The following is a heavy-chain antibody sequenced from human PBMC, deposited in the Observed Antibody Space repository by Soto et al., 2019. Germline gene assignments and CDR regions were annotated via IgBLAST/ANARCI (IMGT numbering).Heavy chain of an antibody. CDR2: ISGSGGST. Sequence: GGSLRLSCAASGFTFSSYAMSWVRQAPGKGLEWVSAISGSGGSTYYANSVKGRFTISRDNSKNTLYLQMNSLRAEDTAVYYCAKETYYDILTGYYGKSGSYFDYWGQGTLVTVSS. CDR3: AKETYYDILTGYYGKSGSYFDY. CDR1: GFTFSSYA. J-gene: IGHJ4*02. V-gene: IGHV3-23*01. D-gene: IGHD3-9*01.